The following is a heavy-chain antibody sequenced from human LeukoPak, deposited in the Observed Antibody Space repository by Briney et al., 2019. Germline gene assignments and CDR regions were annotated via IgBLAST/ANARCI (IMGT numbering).Heavy chain of an antibody. Sequence: GGSLRLSCAASGFTFRSYWMHWVRQAPGKGLVWVSRINSDGSSTSYADSVKGRFTISRDNAKNTLYLQMNSLRAEDTAVYYCVKNTAMATFDYWGQGTLVTVSS. CDR3: VKNTAMATFDY. CDR2: INSDGSST. J-gene: IGHJ4*02. D-gene: IGHD5-18*01. CDR1: GFTFRSYW. V-gene: IGHV3-74*01.